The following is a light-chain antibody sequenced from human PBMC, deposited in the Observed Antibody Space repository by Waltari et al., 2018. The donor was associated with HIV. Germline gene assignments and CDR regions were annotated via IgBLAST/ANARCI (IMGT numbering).Light chain of an antibody. J-gene: IGKJ2*01. CDR2: GAS. CDR1: QSVSSSY. V-gene: IGKV3-20*01. Sequence: EIVLTQSPDTLSLSPGERATLSCRASQSVSSSYLAWYQQKPGQAPRLLIYGASSRATSIPDTVSGSGSGTDFTLTISRLEPEDFVVYYCQQYGSSPYTFGQGTKLEIK. CDR3: QQYGSSPYT.